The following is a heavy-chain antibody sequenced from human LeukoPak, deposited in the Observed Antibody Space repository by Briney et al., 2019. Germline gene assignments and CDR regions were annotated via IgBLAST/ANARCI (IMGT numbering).Heavy chain of an antibody. CDR1: GYTFSMYN. J-gene: IGHJ4*02. CDR2: INPSGGT. D-gene: IGHD6-13*01. CDR3: AREGVAGTGLDY. V-gene: IGHV1-46*01. Sequence: GASVKVSCKASGYTFSMYNMYWVRQAPGQGLEWMGIINPSGGTSYAQKLQGRITMTRDTSTSTLYMELSSLRSEDRDVYYCAREGVAGTGLDYWGQGTLVTVSS.